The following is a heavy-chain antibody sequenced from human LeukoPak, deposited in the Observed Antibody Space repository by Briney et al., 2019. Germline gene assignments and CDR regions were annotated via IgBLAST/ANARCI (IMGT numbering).Heavy chain of an antibody. Sequence: PGGSLRLSCAASGFTFSSYWMSWVRQAPGKGLEWVANIKQDGSEKYYVDSVKGRFTISRDNAKNSLYLQMNSLRAEDTAVYYCARSRFNWNYYYYYYYMDVWGKGTTVTVSS. J-gene: IGHJ6*03. V-gene: IGHV3-7*01. CDR1: GFTFSSYW. CDR2: IKQDGSEK. CDR3: ARSRFNWNYYYYYYYMDV. D-gene: IGHD1-7*01.